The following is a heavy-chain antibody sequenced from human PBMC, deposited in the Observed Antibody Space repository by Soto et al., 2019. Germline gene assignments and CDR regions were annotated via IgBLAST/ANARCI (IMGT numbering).Heavy chain of an antibody. J-gene: IGHJ6*02. V-gene: IGHV3-7*03. CDR3: ARGGCSSTSCYRYYYYYGMDV. CDR1: GFTFSSYW. Sequence: QPGGSLRLSCAASGFTFSSYWMSWVRQAPGKGLEWVANIKQDGSGKYYVDSVKGRFTISRDNAKNSLYLQMNSLRAEDTAVYYCARGGCSSTSCYRYYYYYGMDVWGQGTTVTVSS. CDR2: IKQDGSGK. D-gene: IGHD2-2*01.